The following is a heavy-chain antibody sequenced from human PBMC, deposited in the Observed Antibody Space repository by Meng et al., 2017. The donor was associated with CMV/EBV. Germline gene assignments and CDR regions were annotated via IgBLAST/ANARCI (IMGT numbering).Heavy chain of an antibody. CDR3: ASGTAMELGFDY. D-gene: IGHD5-18*01. Sequence: GESLKISCTVPGVTFSSYWMSWVRQAPGRGLEWVANIERDGNEMYYADSVKGRFTISRDNAKNSLYLQMNSLRAEDTAVYYCASGTAMELGFDYWGQGTLVTVSS. V-gene: IGHV3-7*03. J-gene: IGHJ4*02. CDR2: IERDGNEM. CDR1: GVTFSSYW.